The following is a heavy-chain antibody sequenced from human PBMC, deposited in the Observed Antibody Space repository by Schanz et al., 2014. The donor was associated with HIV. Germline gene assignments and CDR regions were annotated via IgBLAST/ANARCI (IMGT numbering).Heavy chain of an antibody. CDR3: ARSPSYGMDV. Sequence: VQLVESGGTSVQPGGSLRLSCAASGFTFSTYRMNWVRQAPGKGLEWVSYISSSSTTRHYADSVKGRFTISRDNAKNSLSLQMNXXXXEDTAVAYCARSPSYGMDVWGQGTTVTVSS. CDR1: GFTFSTYR. CDR2: ISSSSTTR. J-gene: IGHJ6*01. V-gene: IGHV3-48*02.